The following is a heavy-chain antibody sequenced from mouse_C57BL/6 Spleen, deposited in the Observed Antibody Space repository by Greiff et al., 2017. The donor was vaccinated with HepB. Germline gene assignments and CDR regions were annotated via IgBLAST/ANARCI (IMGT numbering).Heavy chain of an antibody. V-gene: IGHV1-5*01. CDR3: TRRGTGAMDY. D-gene: IGHD3-3*01. CDR2: IYPGNSDT. Sequence: EVQLQQSGTVLARPGASVKMSCKTSGYTFTSYWMHWVKQRPGQGLEWIGAIYPGNSDTSYNQKFKGKAKLPAVTSAGTAYMELSSLTNEDSAVYYCTRRGTGAMDYWGQGTSVTVSS. CDR1: GYTFTSYW. J-gene: IGHJ4*01.